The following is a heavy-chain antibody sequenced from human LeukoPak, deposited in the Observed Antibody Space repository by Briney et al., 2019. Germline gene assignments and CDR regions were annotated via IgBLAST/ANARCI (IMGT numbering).Heavy chain of an antibody. Sequence: GGSLRLSCAASGFTFGKYYMGWIRQAPGKGLEWISYISQESTNILYGDSVKGRFTISRDNVKNTLYLQMNSLRADDSAIYYCVREELRRHGWPDYWGQGTQVTVSS. CDR3: VREELRRHGWPDY. CDR2: ISQESTNI. J-gene: IGHJ4*02. D-gene: IGHD3-3*01. CDR1: GFTFGKYY. V-gene: IGHV3-11*01.